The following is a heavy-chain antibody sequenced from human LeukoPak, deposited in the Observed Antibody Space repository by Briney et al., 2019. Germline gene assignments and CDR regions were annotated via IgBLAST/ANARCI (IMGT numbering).Heavy chain of an antibody. CDR1: GFTFSYYA. D-gene: IGHD6-6*01. J-gene: IGHJ3*02. CDR2: ISSDGGST. CDR3: ARWVSTSSDAFDI. Sequence: GGSLRLSCAASGFTFSYYAMHWVRQAPGKGLEYVSAISSDGGSTYYANSVKGRFTISRDNSKNMLYLQMGSLRAEDMAVYYCARWVSTSSDAFDIWGQGTMVTVSS. V-gene: IGHV3-64*01.